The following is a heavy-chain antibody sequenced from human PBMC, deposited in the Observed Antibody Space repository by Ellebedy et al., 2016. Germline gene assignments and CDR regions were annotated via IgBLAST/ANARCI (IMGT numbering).Heavy chain of an antibody. D-gene: IGHD3-10*01. CDR2: ISWNSAAI. Sequence: SLKISCVTSGFTFDDYALHWVRQVPGKGLEWVSGISWNSAAIGYGEAVKGRFTISRDSAKSYLYLQMNSLRVEDTALYFCAKGTMDYLHHWGQGTLVTVSS. J-gene: IGHJ4*02. CDR3: AKGTMDYLHH. V-gene: IGHV3-9*01. CDR1: GFTFDDYA.